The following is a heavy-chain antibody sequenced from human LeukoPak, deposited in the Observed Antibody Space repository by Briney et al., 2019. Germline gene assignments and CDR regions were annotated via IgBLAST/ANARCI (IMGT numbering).Heavy chain of an antibody. CDR2: INSDGSST. V-gene: IGHV3-74*01. D-gene: IGHD3-22*01. J-gene: IGHJ4*02. CDR1: GFTFSNYG. CDR3: VALLR. Sequence: GRSLRLSCVASGFTFSNYGMHWVRQAPGKGLVWVSRINSDGSSTSYADSVKGRFTISRDNAKNTLYLQMNSLRAEDTAVYYCVALLRWGQGTLVTVSS.